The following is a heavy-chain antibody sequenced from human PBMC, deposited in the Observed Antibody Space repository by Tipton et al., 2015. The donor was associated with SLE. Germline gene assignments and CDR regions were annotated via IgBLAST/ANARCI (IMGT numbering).Heavy chain of an antibody. V-gene: IGHV4-4*07. Sequence: TLSLTCTVSGDSINGYYWTWIRQPAGKGLEWIGRVYFGGSTNYNPSLKSRVAISLDTSKNQFSLKLKSVTAADTAVYFCARAMAWTGDPLHFDYWGQGSLVTVSS. D-gene: IGHD3/OR15-3a*01. CDR2: VYFGGST. J-gene: IGHJ4*02. CDR3: ARAMAWTGDPLHFDY. CDR1: GDSINGYY.